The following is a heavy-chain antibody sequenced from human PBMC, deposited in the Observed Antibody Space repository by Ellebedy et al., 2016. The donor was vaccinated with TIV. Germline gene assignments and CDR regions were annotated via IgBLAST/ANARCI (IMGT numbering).Heavy chain of an antibody. CDR2: INPNSGGT. CDR1: GYTFTGYY. V-gene: IGHV1-2*02. CDR3: ASTDDYGGPGMADY. D-gene: IGHD4-23*01. J-gene: IGHJ4*02. Sequence: ASVKVSCKASGYTFTGYYMHWVRQAPGQGLEWMGWINPNSGGTNYAQKFQGRVTMTRDTSISTAYMELSRLRSDDTAVYYCASTDDYGGPGMADYWGQGTLVTVSS.